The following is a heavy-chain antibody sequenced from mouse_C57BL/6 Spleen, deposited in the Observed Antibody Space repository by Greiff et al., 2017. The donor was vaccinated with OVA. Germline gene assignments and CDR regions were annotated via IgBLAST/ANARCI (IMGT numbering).Heavy chain of an antibody. Sequence: VQLQQSGAELVRPGASVKLSCTASGFNIKDDYMHWVKQRPEQGLEWIGWIDPENGDTEYASKFQGKATITADTSSNTAYLQLSSLTSEDTAVYYCAYGNYWFAYWGQGTLVTVSA. V-gene: IGHV14-4*01. CDR3: AYGNYWFAY. D-gene: IGHD2-1*01. J-gene: IGHJ3*01. CDR2: IDPENGDT. CDR1: GFNIKDDY.